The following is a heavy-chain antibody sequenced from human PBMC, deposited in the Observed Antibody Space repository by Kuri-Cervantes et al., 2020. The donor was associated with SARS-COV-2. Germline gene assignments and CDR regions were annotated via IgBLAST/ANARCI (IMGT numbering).Heavy chain of an antibody. Sequence: GESLKIFCAASGFTLSSYAIHWVRQAPGKGLEWVAFISYDGNTTYYADSVKGRFTISRDNSRNSLSLQMNSLRTEDTAIYYCARDRVGVHDCWGQGTLVTVSS. V-gene: IGHV3-30-3*01. CDR3: ARDRVGVHDC. D-gene: IGHD2-21*01. J-gene: IGHJ4*02. CDR2: ISYDGNTT. CDR1: GFTLSSYA.